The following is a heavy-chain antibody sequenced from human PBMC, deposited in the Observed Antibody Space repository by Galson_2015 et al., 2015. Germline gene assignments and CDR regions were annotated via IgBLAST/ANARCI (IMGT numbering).Heavy chain of an antibody. CDR1: GFIFTSYG. Sequence: SLRLSCAASGFIFTSYGMSWVRQAPGKGLEWVSAISGSGGTTYYADSVKGRFTISRDKSKSTLYLQMNSLRAEDTAEYYCAKDLNKGSGTYSSYHSCMDVWGQGTTVTVSS. V-gene: IGHV3-23*01. CDR3: AKDLNKGSGTYSSYHSCMDV. CDR2: ISGSGGTT. D-gene: IGHD3-10*01. J-gene: IGHJ6*02.